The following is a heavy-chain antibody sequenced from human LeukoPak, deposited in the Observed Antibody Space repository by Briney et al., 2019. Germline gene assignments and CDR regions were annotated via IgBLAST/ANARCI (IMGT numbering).Heavy chain of an antibody. Sequence: PSETLSLTCTVSGGSISSGGYFWSWIRQHPGKGLECIGHIYYSGSTYYNPSLKSRVTISADTSKNQFSLKLSSVTAADTAVYYCARGGSYYFGYWGQGTLVTVSS. V-gene: IGHV4-31*03. CDR3: ARGGSYYFGY. D-gene: IGHD1-26*01. CDR1: GGSISSGGYF. J-gene: IGHJ4*02. CDR2: IYYSGST.